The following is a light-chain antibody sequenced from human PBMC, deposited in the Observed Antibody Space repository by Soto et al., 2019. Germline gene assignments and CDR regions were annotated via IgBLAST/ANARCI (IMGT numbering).Light chain of an antibody. CDR2: LNSDGSH. CDR3: QTWGSGIHVV. Sequence: QSVLTQSPSASASLGASVKLTCTLSSGHSSYAIAWHQQQPEKGPRYLMRLNSDGSHSKGAGIPDRVSGSSPGAERYLTISSLQSEDEADYYCQTWGSGIHVVFGGGTKLTVL. CDR1: SGHSSYA. V-gene: IGLV4-69*01. J-gene: IGLJ2*01.